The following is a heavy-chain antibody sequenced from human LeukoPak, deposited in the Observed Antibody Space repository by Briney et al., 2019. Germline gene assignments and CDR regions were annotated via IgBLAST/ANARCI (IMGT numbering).Heavy chain of an antibody. CDR3: ARTPRYSGNYYNAFDI. CDR1: GGSISGSGSSYY. CDR2: LYYSGST. Sequence: PSETLSLACTVSGGSISGSGSSYYWVWIRQPPGKGLEWIGSLYYSGSTYYNPSLKSRITISVDTSENQSSLELSSVTAADTAVYFCARTPRYSGNYYNAFDIWGLGTTVTVSS. D-gene: IGHD1-26*01. J-gene: IGHJ3*02. V-gene: IGHV4-39*01.